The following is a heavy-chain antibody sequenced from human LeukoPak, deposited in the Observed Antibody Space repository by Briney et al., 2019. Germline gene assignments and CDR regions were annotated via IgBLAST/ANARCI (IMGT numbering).Heavy chain of an antibody. CDR3: AKAAGGATSLFDY. CDR2: INNDGTIT. V-gene: IGHV3-74*01. J-gene: IGHJ4*02. D-gene: IGHD1-26*01. CDR1: GFIFSAYW. Sequence: GGSLRLSCAASGFIFSAYWMHWVRQAPGKGLVWVSRINNDGTITTYADSVKGRFTISRDNSKNTLCLQMNSLRAEDTAVYYCAKAAGGATSLFDYWGQGTLVTVSS.